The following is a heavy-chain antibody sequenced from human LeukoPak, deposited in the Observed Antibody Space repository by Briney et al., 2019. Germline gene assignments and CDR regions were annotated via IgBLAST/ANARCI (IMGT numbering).Heavy chain of an antibody. D-gene: IGHD4-17*01. CDR1: GFTFSSYG. Sequence: SGGSLRLSCAASGFTFSSYGMHWVRQAPGKGLEWVAFIGYDGSNKYYADSVKGRFTISRDNSKNTLYLQMNSLRAEDTAVYYCAIRGKTTVTTWFDYWGQGTLVTVSS. J-gene: IGHJ4*02. V-gene: IGHV3-30*02. CDR3: AIRGKTTVTTWFDY. CDR2: IGYDGSNK.